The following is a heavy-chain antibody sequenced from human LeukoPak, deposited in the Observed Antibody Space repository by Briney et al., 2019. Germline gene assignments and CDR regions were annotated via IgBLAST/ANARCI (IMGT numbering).Heavy chain of an antibody. CDR3: ARGNSGRQPANI. D-gene: IGHD2-21*01. V-gene: IGHV1-2*02. J-gene: IGHJ3*02. CDR1: GYSFTSYA. Sequence: GASVKVSCKASGYSFTSYAMHWVRQAPGQGLEWMGWINPNSGGTNYAQKFQGRVTMTRDTSISTAYMELSRLRSDDTAVYYCARGNSGRQPANIWGQGTMVTVSS. CDR2: INPNSGGT.